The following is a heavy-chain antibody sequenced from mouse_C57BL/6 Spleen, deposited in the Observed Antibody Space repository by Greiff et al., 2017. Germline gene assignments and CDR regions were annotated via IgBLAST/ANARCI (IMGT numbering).Heavy chain of an antibody. Sequence: EVQLQQSGAELVKPGASVKLSCTASGFNIKDYYMHWVKQRTEQGLEWIGRIDPEDGETKYAPKFQGKATITADPSSNTAYLQLSSLTSAENAVYYCAPQFITTVVAPLFDYWGQGTTLTVSS. CDR3: APQFITTVVAPLFDY. J-gene: IGHJ2*01. D-gene: IGHD1-1*01. CDR1: GFNIKDYY. V-gene: IGHV14-2*01. CDR2: IDPEDGET.